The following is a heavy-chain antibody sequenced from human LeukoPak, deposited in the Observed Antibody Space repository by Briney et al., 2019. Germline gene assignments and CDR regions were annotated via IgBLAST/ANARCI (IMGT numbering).Heavy chain of an antibody. CDR3: ARDRGSSGLDAFDI. CDR1: GFTFSSYS. V-gene: IGHV3-21*01. D-gene: IGHD6-19*01. J-gene: IGHJ3*02. Sequence: PGGPLRLSCAASGFTFSSYSMNWVRQAPGKGLEWVSSISSSSSYIYYADSVKGRFTISRDNAKNSLYLQMNSLRAEDTGVYYCARDRGSSGLDAFDIWGQGTMVTVSS. CDR2: ISSSSSYI.